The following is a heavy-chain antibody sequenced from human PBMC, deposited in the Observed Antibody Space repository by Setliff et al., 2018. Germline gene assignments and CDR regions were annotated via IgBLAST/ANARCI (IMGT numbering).Heavy chain of an antibody. J-gene: IGHJ4*02. CDR1: GYSISSGNY. Sequence: SETLSLTGAVSGYSISSGNYWGWIRQPPGKGLEWIGSISHSGSAYYNPPLKSRVTLTEDTYRSQFPLKLTSVTTADTAVYYCAMSDHYPFYYDYWGLGTLVTVSS. CDR3: AMSDHYPFYYDY. CDR2: ISHSGSA. D-gene: IGHD3-3*01. V-gene: IGHV4-38-2*01.